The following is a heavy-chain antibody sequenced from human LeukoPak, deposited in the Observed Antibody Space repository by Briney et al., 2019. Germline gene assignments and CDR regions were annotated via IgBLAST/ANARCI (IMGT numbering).Heavy chain of an antibody. CDR2: IIPIFGTA. Sequence: SVKVSCKASGGTFSSYAISWVRQAPGQGLEWMGGIIPIFGTANYAQKFQGRVTITADESTSTAYMELSSLRSEDTAVYYRAGYLSGSYQDAGAFDIWGQGTMVTVSS. J-gene: IGHJ3*02. CDR1: GGTFSSYA. CDR3: AGYLSGSYQDAGAFDI. V-gene: IGHV1-69*13. D-gene: IGHD1-26*01.